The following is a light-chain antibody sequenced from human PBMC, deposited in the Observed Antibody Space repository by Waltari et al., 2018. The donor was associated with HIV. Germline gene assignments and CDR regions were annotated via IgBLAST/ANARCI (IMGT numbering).Light chain of an antibody. Sequence: QSALTQPPSASGSPGQSVTMSCPGTSSDIGGYNYVPSSQQHPGKAPKLIMTEVTKRPSGVPDRFSGSKSGNTASLTVSGLQAEDEAHYYCSSYSPTNKFYVLFGGGTTLTVL. J-gene: IGLJ2*01. CDR3: SSYSPTNKFYVL. CDR2: EVT. CDR1: SSDIGGYNY. V-gene: IGLV2-8*01.